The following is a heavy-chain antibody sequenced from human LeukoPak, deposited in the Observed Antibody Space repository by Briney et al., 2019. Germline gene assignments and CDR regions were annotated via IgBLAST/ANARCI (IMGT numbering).Heavy chain of an antibody. CDR2: IIPILGIA. CDR3: ARVRGSGLQSKTSIAARPEFDY. J-gene: IGHJ4*02. CDR1: GGTFSSYA. V-gene: IGHV1-69*04. Sequence: SVKVSCKASGGTFSSYAISWVRQAPGQGLEWMGRIIPILGIANYAQKFQGRVTITADKSTSTAYMELSSLRSEDTAVYYCARVRGSGLQSKTSIAARPEFDYWGQGTLVTVSS. D-gene: IGHD6-6*01.